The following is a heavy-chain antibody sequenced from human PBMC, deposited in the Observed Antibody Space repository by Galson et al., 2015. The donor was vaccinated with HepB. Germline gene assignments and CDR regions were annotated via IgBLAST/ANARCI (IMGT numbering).Heavy chain of an antibody. CDR2: MNPNSGNT. Sequence: SGYTFTSYDINWVRQATGQGLEWMGWMNPNSGNTGYAQKFQGRVTMTRNTSISTAYMELSSLRSEDTAVYYCAKEVYCGGDCWAFDYWGQGTLVTVSS. D-gene: IGHD2-21*02. J-gene: IGHJ4*02. V-gene: IGHV1-8*01. CDR3: AKEVYCGGDCWAFDY. CDR1: GYTFTSYD.